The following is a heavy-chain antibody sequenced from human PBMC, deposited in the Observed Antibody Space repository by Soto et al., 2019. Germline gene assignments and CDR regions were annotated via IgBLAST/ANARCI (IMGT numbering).Heavy chain of an antibody. CDR3: ARDRGGDLKAFDT. CDR1: GFTFSTYS. D-gene: IGHD2-21*02. V-gene: IGHV3-21*01. Sequence: EVQLVESGGGLVKPGGSLRLSCAASGFTFSTYSMNWVRQAPGKGLEWVSSISSSSSDIYYADSVKGRFTISRDNAKNSLYLQMNSLRAEDTAVYYWARDRGGDLKAFDTWGQGTMVTVSS. CDR2: ISSSSSDI. J-gene: IGHJ3*02.